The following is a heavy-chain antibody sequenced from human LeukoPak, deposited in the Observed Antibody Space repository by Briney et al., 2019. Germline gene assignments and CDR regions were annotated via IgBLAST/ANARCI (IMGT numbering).Heavy chain of an antibody. CDR2: IYTGGST. CDR3: ARDPLSAHSSWYLRGAFDI. CDR1: GGSISSYY. Sequence: PSETLSLTCTVSGGSISSYYWSWIRQPAGKGLEWIGRIYTGGSTNYNPPLKSRVIISVDTSKNQFSLKLTSVTAAETAVYYCARDPLSAHSSWYLRGAFDIWGQGKMVTVSS. V-gene: IGHV4-4*07. D-gene: IGHD6-13*01. J-gene: IGHJ3*02.